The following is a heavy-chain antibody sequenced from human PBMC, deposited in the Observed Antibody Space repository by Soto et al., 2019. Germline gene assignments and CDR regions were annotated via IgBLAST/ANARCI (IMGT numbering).Heavy chain of an antibody. Sequence: SETLSLTCTVSGGSISPFYWSWVRQPPGKGLEWIGYLYYSDNTNYNPSLKSRVTISVDASKNQVSLRLTSVTAADTAVYYCARVGGVAARTFDYWGQGAVVTVSS. CDR1: GGSISPFY. V-gene: IGHV4-59*01. J-gene: IGHJ4*02. D-gene: IGHD3-16*01. CDR2: LYYSDNT. CDR3: ARVGGVAARTFDY.